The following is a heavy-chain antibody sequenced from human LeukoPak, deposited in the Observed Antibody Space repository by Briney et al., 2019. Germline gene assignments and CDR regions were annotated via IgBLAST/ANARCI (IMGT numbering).Heavy chain of an antibody. J-gene: IGHJ5*02. CDR1: GYTFTSYD. CDR2: MNPNSGNT. Sequence: ASVTVSFTASGYTFTSYDINWVRQAPGQGLEWMGWMNPNSGNTGYAQKFQGRVTMTRNTSISTAYMELSSLRSEDTAVYYCARVYGSGSYKNNWFDPWGQGTLVTVSS. V-gene: IGHV1-8*01. CDR3: ARVYGSGSYKNNWFDP. D-gene: IGHD3-10*01.